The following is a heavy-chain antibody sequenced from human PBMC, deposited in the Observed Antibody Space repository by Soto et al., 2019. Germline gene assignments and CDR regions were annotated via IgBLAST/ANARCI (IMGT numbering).Heavy chain of an antibody. V-gene: IGHV1-69*01. Sequence: QVQLVQSGAEVKKPGSSVKVSCKASGGTFSSYAISWVRQAPGQGLEWMGGIIPIFGTANYAQKFQGRVRSTEDESTSTAYRERRSLRSGDTAVYYCARGGVVPGARSGGKDVWGQGTTVTVSS. J-gene: IGHJ6*02. CDR1: GGTFSSYA. CDR2: IIPIFGTA. CDR3: ARGGVVPGARSGGKDV. D-gene: IGHD2-2*01.